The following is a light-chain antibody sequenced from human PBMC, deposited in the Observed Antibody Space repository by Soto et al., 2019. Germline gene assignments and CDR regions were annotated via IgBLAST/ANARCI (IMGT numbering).Light chain of an antibody. V-gene: IGKV1-39*01. J-gene: IGKJ1*01. CDR3: QQSYSTPRT. Sequence: DIQMTQSPSSLSASVGDRVTITCRASQSISTYLNWYQQKPGKAPNLLIYVASSLQSGVPSRFSDSGSGTDFTLTISSLQPEDFATYYCQQSYSTPRTFGQGTKVEIK. CDR1: QSISTY. CDR2: VAS.